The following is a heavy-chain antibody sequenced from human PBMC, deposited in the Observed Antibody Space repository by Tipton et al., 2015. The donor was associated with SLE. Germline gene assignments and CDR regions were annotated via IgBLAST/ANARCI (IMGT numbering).Heavy chain of an antibody. Sequence: QLVQSGGGLVKPGGSLRLSCAASGFTFSDYYMSWIRQAPGKGLEWVSAISGSGGSTYYADSVKGRFTISRDNSKNTLYLQMNSLRAEDTAVYYCAKGNREYGYGSPFDYWGQGTLVTVAP. D-gene: IGHD5-18*01. CDR3: AKGNREYGYGSPFDY. CDR2: ISGSGGST. CDR1: GFTFSDYY. J-gene: IGHJ4*02. V-gene: IGHV3-23*04.